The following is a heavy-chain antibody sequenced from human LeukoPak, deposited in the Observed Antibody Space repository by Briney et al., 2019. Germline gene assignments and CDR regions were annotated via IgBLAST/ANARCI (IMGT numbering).Heavy chain of an antibody. CDR1: GGSISSGGYS. Sequence: SQTLSLTCAVSGGSISSGGYSWSWIRQPPGKGLEWIGYIYHSGSTYYNPPLKSRVTISVDRSKNQFSLKLSSVTAADTAVYYCARGGTGDSSGTSDYWGQGTLVTVSS. D-gene: IGHD3-22*01. CDR3: ARGGTGDSSGTSDY. J-gene: IGHJ4*02. CDR2: IYHSGST. V-gene: IGHV4-30-2*01.